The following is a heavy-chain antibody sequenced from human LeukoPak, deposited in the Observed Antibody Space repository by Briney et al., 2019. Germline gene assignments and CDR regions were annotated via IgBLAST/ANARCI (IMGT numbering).Heavy chain of an antibody. CDR1: GGSISSYY. CDR2: LYYSGST. J-gene: IGHJ3*02. D-gene: IGHD1-1*01. V-gene: IGHV4-59*08. Sequence: SETLSLTCTVSGGSISSYYWSWIRQPPGKGLEWIAYLYYSGSTNYNPSLKSRVTISIDTSKNQFSLKLSSVTAADTAVYYCAKHLGGNAGPAFDIWGQGTMVTVSS. CDR3: AKHLGGNAGPAFDI.